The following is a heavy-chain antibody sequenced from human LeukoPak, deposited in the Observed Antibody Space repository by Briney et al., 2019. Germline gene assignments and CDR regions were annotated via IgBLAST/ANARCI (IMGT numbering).Heavy chain of an antibody. CDR1: GFTFSSYS. D-gene: IGHD6-19*01. CDR2: ISSSSSYI. V-gene: IGHV3-21*01. J-gene: IGHJ4*02. CDR3: ASVAKAVAGTLDY. Sequence: PGGSLRLSCAASGFTFSSYSMNWVRQAPGKGLEWVSSISSSSSYIYYADSVKGRFTISRDNAKNSLYPQMNSLRAEDTAVYYCASVAKAVAGTLDYWGQGTLVTVSS.